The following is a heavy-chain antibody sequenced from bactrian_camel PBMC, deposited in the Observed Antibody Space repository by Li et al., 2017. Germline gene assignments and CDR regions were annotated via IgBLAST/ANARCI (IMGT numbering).Heavy chain of an antibody. CDR3: TTSFSGSPFY. CDR2: IGRFGGAT. CDR1: GFNFAEHG. J-gene: IGHJ4*01. D-gene: IGHD3*01. V-gene: IGHV3S60*01. Sequence: HVQLVESGGGSVQPGGSLKLFCVASGFNFAEHGMAWMRRPPGQGLEFVASIGRFGGATNYADSVKGRFIISRDKAENTVYLQMNSLKSEDTALYYCTTSFSGSPFYWAQGTQVTVS.